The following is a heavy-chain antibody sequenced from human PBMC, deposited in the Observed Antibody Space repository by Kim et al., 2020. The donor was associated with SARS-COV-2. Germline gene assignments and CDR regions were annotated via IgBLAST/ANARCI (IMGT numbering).Heavy chain of an antibody. V-gene: IGHV3-30*04. D-gene: IGHD3-9*01. Sequence: GGSLRLSCAASGFTFSSYAMHWVRQAPGKGLEWVAVISYDGSNKYYADSVKGRFTISRDNSKNTLYLQMNSLRAEDTAVYYCARMYYDILTATGAFDIWG. J-gene: IGHJ3*02. CDR3: ARMYYDILTATGAFDI. CDR1: GFTFSSYA. CDR2: ISYDGSNK.